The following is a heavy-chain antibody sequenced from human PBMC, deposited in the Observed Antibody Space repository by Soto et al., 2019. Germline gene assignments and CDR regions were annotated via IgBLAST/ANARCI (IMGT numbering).Heavy chain of an antibody. Sequence: ASVKVSSKASGFTFTSSAVQWVRQARGQRLEWMGWIVPHSGNTNYAQKLQGRVTMTTDTSTSTAYMELRSLRSDDTAVYYCARANLVRGGEDYWGQGTLVTVSS. CDR2: IVPHSGNT. CDR1: GFTFTSSA. J-gene: IGHJ4*02. V-gene: IGHV1-18*01. D-gene: IGHD3-10*01. CDR3: ARANLVRGGEDY.